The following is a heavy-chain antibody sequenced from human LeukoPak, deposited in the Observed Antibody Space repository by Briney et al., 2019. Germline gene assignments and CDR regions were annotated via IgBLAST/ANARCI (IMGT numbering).Heavy chain of an antibody. V-gene: IGHV4-39*01. CDR2: IYYSGST. CDR3: ARAREITVSGTDYFDY. Sequence: SETLSLTCTVSGGSISSSSYYWAWIRQPPGKGLEWIGSIYYSGSTYYNPSLRSRVTISVDTSKNQFSLKLSSVTAADTAVYYCARAREITVSGTDYFDYWGQGTLVTVSS. J-gene: IGHJ4*02. D-gene: IGHD6-19*01. CDR1: GGSISSSSYY.